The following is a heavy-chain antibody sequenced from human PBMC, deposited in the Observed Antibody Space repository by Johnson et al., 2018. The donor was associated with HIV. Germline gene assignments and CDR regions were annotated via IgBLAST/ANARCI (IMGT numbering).Heavy chain of an antibody. CDR1: GFSFDDYA. CDR2: ISWDGGRT. V-gene: IGHV3-43D*03. D-gene: IGHD3-3*01. Sequence: VQLVESGGVVAQPGGSLRLSCAASGFSFDDYAMHWARQAPGKGLEWVSLISWDGGRTYYGDSVKGRFTIPRDNSKNSLYLQMNSLRAEDTALYYCARSREWGDAFDIWGQGTMVTVSS. J-gene: IGHJ3*02. CDR3: ARSREWGDAFDI.